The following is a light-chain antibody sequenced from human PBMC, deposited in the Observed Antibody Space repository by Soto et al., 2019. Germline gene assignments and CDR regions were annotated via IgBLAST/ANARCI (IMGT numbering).Light chain of an antibody. CDR2: DDS. J-gene: IGLJ1*01. V-gene: IGLV3-21*02. Sequence: SYELTQPPSESVAPGQTARITCGGNNIGTRTVHWYQQKPGQAPVLVVHDDSDRPSGIPERFSGFNSGNTATLTITRVEAGDEADYFCQVWDSSIDHYVFGTGTKLTVL. CDR1: NIGTRT. CDR3: QVWDSSIDHYV.